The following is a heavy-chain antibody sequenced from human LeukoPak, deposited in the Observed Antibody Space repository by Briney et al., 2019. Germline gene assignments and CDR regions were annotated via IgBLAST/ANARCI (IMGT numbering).Heavy chain of an antibody. Sequence: GGSLRLSCAASGFTLSNYAIHWVRQPAGEGLEWVSAIGTAGDTFYPGSVKGRFTISRDNAKKSLFLQMNSLRAEDTAVYYCARQNTPHGNFDYWGQGTLVTVSS. J-gene: IGHJ4*02. CDR3: ARQNTPHGNFDY. CDR2: IGTAGDT. V-gene: IGHV3-13*01. CDR1: GFTLSNYA. D-gene: IGHD5-24*01.